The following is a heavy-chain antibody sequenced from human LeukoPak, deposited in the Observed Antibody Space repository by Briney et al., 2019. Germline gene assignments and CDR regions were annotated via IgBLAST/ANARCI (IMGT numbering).Heavy chain of an antibody. D-gene: IGHD3-9*01. CDR2: ISSSSSTI. CDR3: ARVLGITIFQEVDY. Sequence: GGSLRLSCAASGFTFSSYSMNWVPQAPGKGLEWVSYISSSSSTIYYADSVKGRFTISRDNAKNSLYLQMNSLRDEDTAVYYCARVLGITIFQEVDYWGQGTLVTVSS. V-gene: IGHV3-48*02. J-gene: IGHJ4*02. CDR1: GFTFSSYS.